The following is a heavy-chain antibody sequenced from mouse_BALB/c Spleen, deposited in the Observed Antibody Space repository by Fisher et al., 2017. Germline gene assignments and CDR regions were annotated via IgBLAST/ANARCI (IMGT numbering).Heavy chain of an antibody. V-gene: IGHV1S12*01. Sequence: KFKGKATLTADTSSSTAYMQLSSLTSEDSAVYFCARNGYYERYFDVWGAGTTVTVSS. CDR3: RNGYYERYFDV. D-gene: IGHD2-3*01. J-gene: IGHJ1*01.